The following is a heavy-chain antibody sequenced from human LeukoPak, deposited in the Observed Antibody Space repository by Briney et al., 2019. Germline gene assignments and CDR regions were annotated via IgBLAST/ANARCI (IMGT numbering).Heavy chain of an antibody. Sequence: GRSLRLSCAASGFTFSSYGMHWVRQAPGKGLEWVAVIWYDGSNKYYADSVKGRFTISRDNSKNTLYLQMNSLRAEDTAVYYCARGDYGSGSYWFDPWGQGTLVTVSS. V-gene: IGHV3-33*01. CDR3: ARGDYGSGSYWFDP. CDR2: IWYDGSNK. J-gene: IGHJ5*02. CDR1: GFTFSSYG. D-gene: IGHD3-10*01.